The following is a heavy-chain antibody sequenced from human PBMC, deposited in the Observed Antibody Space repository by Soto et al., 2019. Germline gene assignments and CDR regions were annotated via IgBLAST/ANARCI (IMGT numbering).Heavy chain of an antibody. Sequence: SETLSLTCTVSGDSISSPHYYWTWVRQPPGKGLEWVGYIYYTGNNFYNPALQSRIAMSVDPSTNQFSLNLASVTAADTAVYYCAREPKQNYDTSPWNGGFDSWGPGTLVTVSS. CDR3: AREPKQNYDTSPWNGGFDS. V-gene: IGHV4-30-4*01. CDR1: GDSISSPHYY. D-gene: IGHD3-22*01. CDR2: IYYTGNN. J-gene: IGHJ4*02.